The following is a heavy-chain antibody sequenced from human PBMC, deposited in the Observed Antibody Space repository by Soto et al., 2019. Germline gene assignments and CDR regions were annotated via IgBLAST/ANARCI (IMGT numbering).Heavy chain of an antibody. CDR1: GGSISSGGYS. CDR3: ARVVTAIPPYYFDY. V-gene: IGHV4-30-2*01. CDR2: IYHSGST. Sequence: LQLKESGQGLVKPSQTLSLTCAVSGGSISSGGYSWSWIRQPPGKGREWIGYIYHSGSTYYNPSLKSRVTISVDRSKNQFSLKLSSVTAADTAVYYCARVVTAIPPYYFDYWGQGTLVTVSS. D-gene: IGHD2-21*02. J-gene: IGHJ4*02.